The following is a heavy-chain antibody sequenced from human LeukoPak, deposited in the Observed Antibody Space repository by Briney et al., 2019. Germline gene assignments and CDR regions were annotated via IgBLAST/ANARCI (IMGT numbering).Heavy chain of an antibody. D-gene: IGHD3-22*01. CDR3: ARGGYYDSSGP. Sequence: GGSLRLSCAASGFTFSSYAMHWVRQAPGKGLEWVAVISYDGSNKYYADSVKGRFTISRDNSKNTLYLQMNSLRAEDTALYYCARGGYYDSSGPWGQGTMVTVSS. CDR1: GFTFSSYA. J-gene: IGHJ3*01. V-gene: IGHV3-30-3*01. CDR2: ISYDGSNK.